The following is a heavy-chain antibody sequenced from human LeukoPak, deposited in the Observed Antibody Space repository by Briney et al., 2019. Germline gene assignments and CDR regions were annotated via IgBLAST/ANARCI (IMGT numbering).Heavy chain of an antibody. CDR2: ISAYNGNT. D-gene: IGHD3-22*01. CDR3: AREKGYYDSSGYYGY. J-gene: IGHJ4*02. Sequence: ASVKVSCKASGYTFTSYGISWVRQAPGQGLEWMGWISAYNGNTNYAQKLQGRVTMTTDTSTSTAYMELRSLRSDDTAVYYCAREKGYYDSSGYYGYWGQGTLVTVSS. V-gene: IGHV1-18*01. CDR1: GYTFTSYG.